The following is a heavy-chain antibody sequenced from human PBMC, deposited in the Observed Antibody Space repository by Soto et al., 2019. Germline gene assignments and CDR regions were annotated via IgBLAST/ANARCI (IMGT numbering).Heavy chain of an antibody. J-gene: IGHJ5*02. CDR2: IYWDDDK. CDR1: GFSLTTRGLG. V-gene: IGHV2-5*02. D-gene: IGHD3-16*01. CDR3: AHIPNYYQYDWFDP. Sequence: QITLKESGPTLVKPTQTLTLTCTFSGFSLTTRGLGVGWIRQPPGKALECLALIYWDDDKRYNPSLQSRLSITKVTSKNQVVLTMTNVDPVDTATYYCAHIPNYYQYDWFDPWGQGTLVSVSS.